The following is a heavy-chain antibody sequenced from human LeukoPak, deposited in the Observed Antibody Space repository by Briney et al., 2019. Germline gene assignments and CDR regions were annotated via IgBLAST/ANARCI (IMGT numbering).Heavy chain of an antibody. D-gene: IGHD5-12*01. V-gene: IGHV3-7*01. CDR2: IKPDGSEK. CDR1: GFTFSSYW. CDR3: TRGGYDFDY. J-gene: IGHJ4*02. Sequence: GSLRLSCVASGFTFSSYWMNWVRQAPGKGLEWVANIKPDGSEKYYVDSVKGRFTISRDNAKNSLYLQMNSLRAEDTAVYYCTRGGYDFDYWGQGTLVTVSS.